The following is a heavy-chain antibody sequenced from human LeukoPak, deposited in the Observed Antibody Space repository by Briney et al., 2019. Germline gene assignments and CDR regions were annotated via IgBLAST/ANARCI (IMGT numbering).Heavy chain of an antibody. J-gene: IGHJ4*02. V-gene: IGHV3-23*01. CDR1: GFTFSNYA. D-gene: IGHD3-3*01. CDR2: ISGGGGST. CDR3: ARDQTAHYDFWSGYSIDY. Sequence: GGSLRLSCAASGFTFSNYAMTWVRQAPGMGLEWVSTISGGGGSTYYADSVKGRFTISRDNAKNSLYLQMNSLRAEDTAVYYCARDQTAHYDFWSGYSIDYWGQGTLVTVSS.